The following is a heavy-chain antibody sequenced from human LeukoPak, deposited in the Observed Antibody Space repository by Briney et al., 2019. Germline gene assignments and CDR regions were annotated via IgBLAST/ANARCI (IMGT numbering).Heavy chain of an antibody. Sequence: SGGSLRLSCEASGFTFSNYWMSWVRQAPGKGLEWLANIKEDGSEKYYADPVKGRFTISRDNAKNSLYLQMSYLRAEDSAVYYCARDYDGVRDHWWGQGTLVTVSS. D-gene: IGHD4-23*01. CDR1: GFTFSNYW. CDR3: ARDYDGVRDHW. J-gene: IGHJ4*02. V-gene: IGHV3-7*04. CDR2: IKEDGSEK.